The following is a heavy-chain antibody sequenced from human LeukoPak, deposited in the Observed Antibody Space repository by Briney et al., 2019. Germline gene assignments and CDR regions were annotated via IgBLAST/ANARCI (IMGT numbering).Heavy chain of an antibody. CDR3: ARQVVISGWYVDYLDY. Sequence: SETLSLTCTASGGSISSSSYYWGWIRQPPGKGLEWIASIYYSGSTYYNPSLKSRVTISVDTSKNQFSLKLSSVTAADTAVYSCARQVVISGWYVDYLDYWGQGTLVTVSS. J-gene: IGHJ4*02. V-gene: IGHV4-39*01. D-gene: IGHD6-19*01. CDR2: IYYSGST. CDR1: GGSISSSSYY.